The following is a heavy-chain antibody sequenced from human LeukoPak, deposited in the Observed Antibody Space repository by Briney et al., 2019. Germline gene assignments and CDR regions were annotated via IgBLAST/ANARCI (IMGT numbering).Heavy chain of an antibody. Sequence: SETLSLTCTVCGYSISSGYYWGWIRQPPGKGLEWIGSIYHSGMSFYNPSLKSRVTISVDTSKNQFSLKLSSVTAADTAVYYCASMALGYCSGGSCYPGLYYFDYWGQGTLVTVSS. J-gene: IGHJ4*02. CDR2: IYHSGMS. D-gene: IGHD2-15*01. CDR1: GYSISSGYY. CDR3: ASMALGYCSGGSCYPGLYYFDY. V-gene: IGHV4-38-2*02.